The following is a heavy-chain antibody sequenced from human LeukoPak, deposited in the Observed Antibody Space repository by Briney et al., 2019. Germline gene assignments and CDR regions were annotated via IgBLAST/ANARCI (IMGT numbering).Heavy chain of an antibody. Sequence: PSETLSLTCTVSGGSISSSSYYWGWIRQPPGKGLEWIGSIYYSGSTYYNPSLKSRVTISVDTSKNQFSLKPSSVTAADTAVYYCARKYSGSYSDYWGQGTLVTVSS. CDR2: IYYSGST. V-gene: IGHV4-39*01. CDR1: GGSISSSSYY. J-gene: IGHJ4*02. D-gene: IGHD1-26*01. CDR3: ARKYSGSYSDY.